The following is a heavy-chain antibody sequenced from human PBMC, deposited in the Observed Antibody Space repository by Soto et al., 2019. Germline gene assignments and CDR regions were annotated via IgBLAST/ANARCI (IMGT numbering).Heavy chain of an antibody. J-gene: IGHJ5*02. CDR2: IIPMFGTA. CDR1: GGTLSSYG. Sequence: SVKVSCKASGGTLSSYGISWVRQPPGQGLEWMGGIIPMFGTANYAQKFQGRVTITAAESTSPAYMELSSLRSEDTAVYYCARGSTYYDFWSGYSLAPNWFDPWGQGTLVTVSS. V-gene: IGHV1-69*13. CDR3: ARGSTYYDFWSGYSLAPNWFDP. D-gene: IGHD3-3*01.